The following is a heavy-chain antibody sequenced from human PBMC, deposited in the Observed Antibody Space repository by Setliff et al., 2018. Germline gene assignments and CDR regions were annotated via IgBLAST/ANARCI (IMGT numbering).Heavy chain of an antibody. J-gene: IGHJ4*02. V-gene: IGHV3-48*01. CDR2: ISSSSSTI. CDR3: ARDLRITMVRGVISGGDY. Sequence: GGSLRLSCAASGFTFSSYSMNWVRQAPGKGLGWVSYISSSSSTIYYADSVKGRFTISRDNAKNSLYLQMNSLRAEDTAVYYCARDLRITMVRGVISGGDYWGQGTLVTVSS. D-gene: IGHD3-10*01. CDR1: GFTFSSYS.